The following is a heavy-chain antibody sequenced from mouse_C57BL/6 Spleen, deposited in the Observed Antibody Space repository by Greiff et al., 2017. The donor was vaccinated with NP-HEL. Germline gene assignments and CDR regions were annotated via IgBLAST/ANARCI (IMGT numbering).Heavy chain of an antibody. CDR1: GYTFTDYE. V-gene: IGHV1-15*01. D-gene: IGHD1-1*01. J-gene: IGHJ4*01. CDR3: TSRTTVVAGAMDY. CDR2: IDPETGGT. Sequence: VQLQQSGAELVRPGASVTLSCKASGYTFTDYEMHWVKQTPVHGLEWIGAIDPETGGTAYNQKFKGKAILTADKCSSTAYMELRSLTSEDSAVYYSTSRTTVVAGAMDYWGQGTSVTVSS.